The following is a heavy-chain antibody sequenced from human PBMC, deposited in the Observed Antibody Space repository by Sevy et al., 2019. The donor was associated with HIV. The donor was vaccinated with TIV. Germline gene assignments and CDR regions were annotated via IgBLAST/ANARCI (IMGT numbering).Heavy chain of an antibody. J-gene: IGHJ4*02. CDR1: GFTFSNAW. Sequence: GGSLRLSCAASGFTFSNAWMSWVRQAPGKGLEWVGRVKSKTAGGTTDYPAPVKGRFIISRDDSNNTLYLQMNSLKAEDTAVYYCATGAQFSGSVFDYWGQGTPVTVSS. D-gene: IGHD5-12*01. CDR2: VKSKTAGGTT. CDR3: ATGAQFSGSVFDY. V-gene: IGHV3-15*01.